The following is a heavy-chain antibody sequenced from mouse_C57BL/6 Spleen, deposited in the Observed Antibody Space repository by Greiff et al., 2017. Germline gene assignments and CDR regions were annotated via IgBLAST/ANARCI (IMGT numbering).Heavy chain of an antibody. CDR1: GFTFSDYG. V-gene: IGHV5-17*01. CDR3: AMPKLGLYFDY. Sequence: EVMLVESGGGLVKPGGSLKLSCAASGFTFSDYGMHWVRQAPEKGLEWVAYISSGSSTIYYADTVKGRFTISRDNAKNTLFLQMTRLRSEDTAMYYCAMPKLGLYFDYWGQGTTLTVSS. CDR2: ISSGSSTI. D-gene: IGHD4-1*01. J-gene: IGHJ2*01.